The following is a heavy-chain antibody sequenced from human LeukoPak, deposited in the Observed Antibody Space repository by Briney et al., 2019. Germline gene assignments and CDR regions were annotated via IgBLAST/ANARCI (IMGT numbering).Heavy chain of an antibody. V-gene: IGHV4-59*01. Sequence: PSETLSLTCTVSGGSLSSYYWSWIRQPPGKGLECSGHIYYSGSTNYNPSLKSRVTISVDTSNNQFSLTLSSVTAADTAVYYCARASDGSGTNYYYGMDVWGQGTTVTVSS. CDR3: ARASDGSGTNYYYGMDV. CDR2: IYYSGST. D-gene: IGHD3-10*01. J-gene: IGHJ6*02. CDR1: GGSLSSYY.